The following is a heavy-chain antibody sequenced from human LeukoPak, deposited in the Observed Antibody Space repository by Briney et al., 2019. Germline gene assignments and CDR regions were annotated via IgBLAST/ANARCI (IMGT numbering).Heavy chain of an antibody. Sequence: GGSLRLSCAASGFTFSSYSMNWVRQAPGKGLEWVSSISSSSSYIYYADSVKGRFTISRDNAKNSLYLQMNSLRAEDTAVYYCARVHNRNYVGGFDYWGQGTLVTVSS. CDR1: GFTFSSYS. V-gene: IGHV3-21*01. CDR2: ISSSSSYI. J-gene: IGHJ4*02. CDR3: ARVHNRNYVGGFDY. D-gene: IGHD1-7*01.